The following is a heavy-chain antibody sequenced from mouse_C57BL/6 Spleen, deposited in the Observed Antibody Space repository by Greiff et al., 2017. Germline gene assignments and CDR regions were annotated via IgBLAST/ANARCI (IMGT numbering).Heavy chain of an antibody. CDR3: ARTTVAYFYY. CDR2: IDPSDSYT. Sequence: QVKLQQPGAELVMPGASVKLSCKASGYTFTSYWMPWVKQRPGQGLEWIGEIDPSDSYTNYNQKFKGKSTLTVDKSSSTSYMQRSSLTSEDAAVYYCARTTVAYFYYWGQGATRTVSS. J-gene: IGHJ2*01. V-gene: IGHV1-69*01. CDR1: GYTFTSYW. D-gene: IGHD1-1*01.